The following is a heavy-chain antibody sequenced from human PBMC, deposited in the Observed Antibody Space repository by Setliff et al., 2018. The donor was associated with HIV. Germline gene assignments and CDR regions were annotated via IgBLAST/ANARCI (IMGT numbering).Heavy chain of an antibody. J-gene: IGHJ3*02. V-gene: IGHV1-2*02. CDR2: IQTNSGGT. D-gene: IGHD1-26*01. CDR1: GYSFTAYY. Sequence: ASVKVSCKASGYSFTAYYIHFVRQAPGQGLEWMGWIQTNSGGTKSAQKFQGMVTMTRDTSISTAYMELNSLTSDDTAVYYCARGRHSGTYEAFDIWGPGTMVTVSS. CDR3: ARGRHSGTYEAFDI.